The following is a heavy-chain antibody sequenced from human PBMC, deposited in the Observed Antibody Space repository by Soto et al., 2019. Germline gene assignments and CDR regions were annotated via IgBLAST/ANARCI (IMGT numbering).Heavy chain of an antibody. CDR1: GESFSDYY. J-gene: IGHJ4*02. CDR3: TTTPVDFVSTGDH. V-gene: IGHV4-34*01. CDR2: INHSGVT. Sequence: SETLSLTCAGYGESFSDYYCSWIRQPPGKGLEWIGEINHSGVTNYNPSLKSRVTMSVDTSKNQFSLKLSSVTAADTAVYYCTTTPVDFVSTGDHWGQGTLVTVSS. D-gene: IGHD5-12*01.